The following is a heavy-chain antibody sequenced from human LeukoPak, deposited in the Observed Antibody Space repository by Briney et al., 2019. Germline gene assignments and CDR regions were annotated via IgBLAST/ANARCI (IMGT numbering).Heavy chain of an antibody. D-gene: IGHD6-19*01. CDR3: ARTAQKDVQQWLVRYNWFDP. Sequence: PGGSLRLSCAASGFTFSSYEMNWVRQAPGKGLEWVSYISSSGSTIYYADSVRGRFTISRDNAKNSLYLQMNSLRAEDTAVYYCARTAQKDVQQWLVRYNWFDPWGQGTLVTVSS. V-gene: IGHV3-48*03. CDR2: ISSSGSTI. CDR1: GFTFSSYE. J-gene: IGHJ5*02.